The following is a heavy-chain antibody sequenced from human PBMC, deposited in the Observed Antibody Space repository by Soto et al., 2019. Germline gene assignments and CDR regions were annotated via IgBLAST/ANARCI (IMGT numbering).Heavy chain of an antibody. CDR2: INHSGST. D-gene: IGHD2-21*01. CDR3: ARRAISGFRYFDY. CDR1: GGSFSGYY. J-gene: IGHJ4*02. Sequence: QVQLQQWGAGLSKPSETLSLTCAVYGGSFSGYYWSWIRQPQGKGLEWIGEINHSGSTNYNPSLKSRVTISVDTSKNQFSLKLSSVTAADTAVYYCARRAISGFRYFDYWGQGTLVTVSS. V-gene: IGHV4-34*01.